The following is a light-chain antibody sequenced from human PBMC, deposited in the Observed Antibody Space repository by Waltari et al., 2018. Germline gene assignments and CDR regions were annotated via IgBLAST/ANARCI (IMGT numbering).Light chain of an antibody. CDR2: DTS. Sequence: IVLTHSPGTLSLSPGESTTLSCRASQNVGRSLVWYQQKPGQAPRLLIYDTSTRATGIPDRFSGSGSGTDFSLTIARLEPEDFAVYYCQHNVRLPVTFGQGTKVEI. V-gene: IGKV3-20*01. CDR3: QHNVRLPVT. CDR1: QNVGRS. J-gene: IGKJ1*01.